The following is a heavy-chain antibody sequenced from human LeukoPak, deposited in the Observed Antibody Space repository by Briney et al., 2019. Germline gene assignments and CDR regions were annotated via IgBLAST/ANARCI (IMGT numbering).Heavy chain of an antibody. CDR3: AKDLKRSVRWLQLD. D-gene: IGHD5-24*01. Sequence: GGSLRLSCAASGFTFSSYAMSWVRQAPGKGLEWVSAISGSGGSTYYADSVKGRFTISRDNSKNTLYLRMNSLRAEDTAVYYCAKDLKRSVRWLQLDWGQGTLVTVSS. CDR1: GFTFSSYA. CDR2: ISGSGGST. J-gene: IGHJ4*02. V-gene: IGHV3-23*01.